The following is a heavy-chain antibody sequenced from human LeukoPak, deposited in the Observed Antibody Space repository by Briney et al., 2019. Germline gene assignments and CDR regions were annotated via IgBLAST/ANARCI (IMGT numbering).Heavy chain of an antibody. CDR2: IYYSGST. V-gene: IGHV4-59*11. CDR1: GGSISSHY. Sequence: PSETLSLTCTVSGGSISSHYWSWIRQPPGKGLEWIGYIYYSGSTNYNPSLKSRVTISVDTSKNQFSLKLSSVTAADTAVYYCASLAYYYYYYMDVWGKGTTVTVSS. J-gene: IGHJ6*03. CDR3: ASLAYYYYYYMDV.